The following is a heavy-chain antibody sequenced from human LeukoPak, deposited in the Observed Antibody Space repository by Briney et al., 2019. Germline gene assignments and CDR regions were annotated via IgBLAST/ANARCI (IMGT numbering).Heavy chain of an antibody. CDR3: VGGTRWLGLDY. V-gene: IGHV3-66*01. Sequence: GGSLRLSCAASGFIVSDSYMSWVRQAPGEGLEWASLINTGGDPYYADSVKDRFTISRDRSKNTLDLQMSSLRAEDTAVYFCVGGTRWLGLDYWGQGTLVTVSS. CDR2: INTGGDP. D-gene: IGHD6-19*01. CDR1: GFIVSDSY. J-gene: IGHJ4*02.